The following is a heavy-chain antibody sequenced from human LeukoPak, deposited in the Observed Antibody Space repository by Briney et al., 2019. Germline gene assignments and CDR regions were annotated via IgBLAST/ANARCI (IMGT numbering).Heavy chain of an antibody. D-gene: IGHD6-19*01. V-gene: IGHV1-18*01. CDR1: GYTFTSYG. Sequence: ASVKVSCKASGYTFTSYGISWVRQAPGQGLEWMGWISAYNGNTNYAQKLQGRVTMTTDTSTSTAYMELRSLRSDDTAVYYCARVRASSGWYLGYFDCWGQGTLVTVSS. J-gene: IGHJ4*02. CDR3: ARVRASSGWYLGYFDC. CDR2: ISAYNGNT.